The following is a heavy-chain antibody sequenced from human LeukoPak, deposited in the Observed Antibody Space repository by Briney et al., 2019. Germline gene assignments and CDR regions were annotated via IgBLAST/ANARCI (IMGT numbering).Heavy chain of an antibody. CDR2: IFYSGGT. V-gene: IGHV4-39*07. D-gene: IGHD3-22*01. CDR3: AIGGGRYESGGYLLTTY. CDR1: GGSINTPNYY. Sequence: PSETLSLTCTVSGGSINTPNYYWGWIRQTPGKGLEWIGNIFYSGGTYYSPSLTSRVTISLDTSRNQFSLKLSSVTAADTAVYYCAIGGGRYESGGYLLTTYWGQGPWVTVSS. J-gene: IGHJ4*02.